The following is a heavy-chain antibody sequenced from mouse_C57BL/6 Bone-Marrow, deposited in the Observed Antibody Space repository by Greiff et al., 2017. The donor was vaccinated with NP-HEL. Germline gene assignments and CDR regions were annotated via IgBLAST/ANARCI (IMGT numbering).Heavy chain of an antibody. CDR1: GYSITSGYY. J-gene: IGHJ4*01. V-gene: IGHV3-6*01. Sequence: DVQLQESGPGLVKPSQSLSLTCSVTGYSITSGYYWNWIRQFPGNKLEWMGYISYDGSNNYNPSLKNRISITRDTSKNQFFLKLNSVTTEDTATYYCARALRAMDYWGQGTSVTVSS. CDR2: ISYDGSN. CDR3: ARALRAMDY.